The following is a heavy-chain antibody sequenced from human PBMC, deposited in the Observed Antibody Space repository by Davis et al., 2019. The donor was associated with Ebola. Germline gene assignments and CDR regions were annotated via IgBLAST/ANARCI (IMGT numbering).Heavy chain of an antibody. CDR3: AKNPNQQWLEYYFDY. D-gene: IGHD6-19*01. CDR1: GFTVSSNY. Sequence: PGGSLRLSCAASGFTVSSNYMSWVRQAPGKGLEWVAVISYDGSNKYYADSVKGRFTISRDNSKNTLYLQMNSLRAEDTAVYYCAKNPNQQWLEYYFDYWGQGTLVTVSS. J-gene: IGHJ4*02. CDR2: ISYDGSNK. V-gene: IGHV3-30*18.